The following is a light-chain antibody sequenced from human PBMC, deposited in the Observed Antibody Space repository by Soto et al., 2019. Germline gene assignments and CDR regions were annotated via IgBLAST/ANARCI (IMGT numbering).Light chain of an antibody. CDR3: CSYAGSSTYVV. V-gene: IGLV2-23*01. CDR2: EGS. Sequence: VLTQPASVSGSPGQSITISCTGTSSDVGSYNLVSWYQQHPGKAPKLMIYEGSKRPSGVSNRFSGSKSGNTASLTISGLQAEDEADYYCCSYAGSSTYVVFGGGTKLTVL. J-gene: IGLJ2*01. CDR1: SSDVGSYNL.